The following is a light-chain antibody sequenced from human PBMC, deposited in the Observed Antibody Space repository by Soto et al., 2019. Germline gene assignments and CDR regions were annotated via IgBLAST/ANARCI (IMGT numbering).Light chain of an antibody. CDR3: CSYAGSSTYVV. V-gene: IGLV2-23*01. CDR2: EGS. Sequence: VLTQPASVSGSPGQSITISCTGTSSDVGSYNLVSWYQQHPGKAPKLMIYEGSKRPSGVSNRFSGSKSGNTASLTISGLQAEDEADYYCCSYAGSSTYVVFGGGTKLTVL. J-gene: IGLJ2*01. CDR1: SSDVGSYNL.